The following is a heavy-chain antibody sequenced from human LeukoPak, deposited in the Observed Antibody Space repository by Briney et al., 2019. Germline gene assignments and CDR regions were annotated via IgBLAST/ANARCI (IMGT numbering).Heavy chain of an antibody. J-gene: IGHJ4*02. D-gene: IGHD3-10*01. Sequence: SVKASCKASGGTFSSYAISWVRQAPGQGLEWMGRIIPIFGTANYAQKFQGRVTITTDESTSTAYMELSSLRSEDTAVYYCASGGSGSYYNEPVDYWGQGTLVTVSS. CDR3: ASGGSGSYYNEPVDY. CDR1: GGTFSSYA. CDR2: IIPIFGTA. V-gene: IGHV1-69*05.